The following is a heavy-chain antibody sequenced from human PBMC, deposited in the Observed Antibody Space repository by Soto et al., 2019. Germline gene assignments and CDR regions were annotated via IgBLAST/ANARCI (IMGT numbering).Heavy chain of an antibody. D-gene: IGHD2-21*02. CDR3: ATGPYCGGDCYSGNLDY. J-gene: IGHJ4*02. CDR1: CYTFTSYG. V-gene: IGHV1-18*01. Sequence: ASVKVSFKASCYTFTSYGISWVGQAPGQRLEWMGWISAYNGNTNYAQKLQGRVTMTTDTSTSTAYMELRSLRSDDTAVYYCATGPYCGGDCYSGNLDYWGQGTLVTVSS. CDR2: ISAYNGNT.